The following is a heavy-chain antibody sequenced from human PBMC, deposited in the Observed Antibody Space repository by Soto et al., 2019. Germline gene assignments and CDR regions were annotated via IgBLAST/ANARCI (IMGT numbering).Heavy chain of an antibody. CDR2: IWYDGSNK. D-gene: IGHD3-22*01. CDR3: ARDRRTMILATAFDI. CDR1: GFTFSSYG. J-gene: IGHJ3*02. Sequence: GGSLRLSCAASGFTFSSYGMHWVRQAPGKGLEWVAVIWYDGSNKYYADSVKGRFTISRDNSKNTLYLQMNSLRAEDTAVYHCARDRRTMILATAFDIWGQGTMVTVSS. V-gene: IGHV3-33*08.